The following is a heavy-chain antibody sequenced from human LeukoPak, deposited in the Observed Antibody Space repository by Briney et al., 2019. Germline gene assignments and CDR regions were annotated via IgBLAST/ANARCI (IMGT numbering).Heavy chain of an antibody. CDR1: GFTFSNAW. V-gene: IGHV3-15*01. Sequence: PGGSLRLSCAASGFTFSNAWMSWVRQAPGKGLEWVGRIKSKTDGGTTDYAAPVKGRFTISRDDSKNTLYLQMNSLKTEDTAVYYCARDATTSNSPLGYWGQGTLVTVSS. D-gene: IGHD1-26*01. CDR3: ARDATTSNSPLGY. CDR2: IKSKTDGGTT. J-gene: IGHJ4*02.